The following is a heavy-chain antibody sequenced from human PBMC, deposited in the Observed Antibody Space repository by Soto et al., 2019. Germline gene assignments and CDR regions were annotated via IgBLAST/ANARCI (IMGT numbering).Heavy chain of an antibody. CDR2: IYYSGST. D-gene: IGHD2-2*01. J-gene: IGHJ6*03. CDR3: ARIVVVPAEYYMDV. V-gene: IGHV4-39*01. Sequence: SETLSLTCTVSGGSISSSSYYWGWIRQPPGKGLEWIGSIYYSGSTYYNPSLKSRVTISVDTSKNQFSLKLSSVTAADTAVYYCARIVVVPAEYYMDVWGKGTTVTVSS. CDR1: GGSISSSSYY.